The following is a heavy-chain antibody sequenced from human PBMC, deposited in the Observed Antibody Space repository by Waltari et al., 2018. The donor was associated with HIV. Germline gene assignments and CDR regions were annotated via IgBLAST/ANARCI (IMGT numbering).Heavy chain of an antibody. V-gene: IGHV1-2*02. CDR1: GYTFTGYF. J-gene: IGHJ4*02. CDR3: ARDWGDPFFDY. D-gene: IGHD7-27*01. CDR2: IDPNRGVT. Sequence: QVQLVQSGAEVKKPGASVKVSCKASGYTFTGYFLHWVRQAPGQGLEWMGVIDPNRGVTMFSQKFQGRATMTRDTSINTAYMELTRLRSNDTAVYYCARDWGDPFFDYWGQGALVTVSS.